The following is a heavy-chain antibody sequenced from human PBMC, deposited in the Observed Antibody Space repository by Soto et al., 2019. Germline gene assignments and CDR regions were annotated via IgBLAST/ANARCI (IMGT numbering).Heavy chain of an antibody. CDR1: GYSFSSHG. D-gene: IGHD3-22*01. CDR2: INPNNGNR. V-gene: IGHV1-18*01. J-gene: IGHJ4*02. Sequence: QVQLEQSGAELRKPGASVKVSCKASGYSFSSHGMNWVRQAPGQGLEWMGWINPNNGNRNYAQKFEDRVTMTTATSTNTVFLELRSLKSDDTAIYYCARDRLRGYDSSGFYSWGQGTLVTVSS. CDR3: ARDRLRGYDSSGFYS.